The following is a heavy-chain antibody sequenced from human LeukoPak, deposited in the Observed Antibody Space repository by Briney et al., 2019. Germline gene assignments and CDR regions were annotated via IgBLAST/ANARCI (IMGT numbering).Heavy chain of an antibody. CDR1: GFTFSSYW. Sequence: GGSLRLSCAASGFTFSSYWMPWVRHAPGKGLVWVSRINSDGSSTSYVDSVKGRFTISRDNAKNTLYLQMNSLRAEDTAVYYCARDLGSGSYSNWFDPWGQGTLVTVSS. V-gene: IGHV3-74*01. CDR2: INSDGSST. J-gene: IGHJ5*02. D-gene: IGHD3-10*01. CDR3: ARDLGSGSYSNWFDP.